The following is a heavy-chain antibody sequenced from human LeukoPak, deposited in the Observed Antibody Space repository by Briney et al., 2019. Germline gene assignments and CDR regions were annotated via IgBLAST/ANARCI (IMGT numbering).Heavy chain of an antibody. V-gene: IGHV3-23*01. CDR2: ISGSGSST. Sequence: GGTLRLSCAVSGFTFSSYGMSWVRQAPGKGLEWVSAISGSGSSTYYADSVKGRFTISRDNSKNTLYLQMNSLRAEDTAVYYCASRDAHSSYYYYMDVWGEGTTVTIYS. J-gene: IGHJ6*03. CDR1: GFTFSSYG. CDR3: ASRDAHSSYYYYMDV.